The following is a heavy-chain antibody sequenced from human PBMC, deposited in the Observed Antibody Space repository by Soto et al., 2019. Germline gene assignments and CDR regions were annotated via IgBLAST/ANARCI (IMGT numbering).Heavy chain of an antibody. D-gene: IGHD2-15*01. CDR3: AHRRDCDGSGWDFGVCDY. CDR2: IYWDDDR. CDR1: GFSLSTSGVG. Sequence: QITLKESGPSRVKPTQTLALTCNFSGFSLSTSGVGVGWIRQPPGKALECLGIIYWDDDRRYSPSLKNRLTITKDTSKNEVGFIMTNMDPEDTGTYYCAHRRDCDGSGWDFGVCDYWGQGFLVTVSS. V-gene: IGHV2-5*02. J-gene: IGHJ4*02.